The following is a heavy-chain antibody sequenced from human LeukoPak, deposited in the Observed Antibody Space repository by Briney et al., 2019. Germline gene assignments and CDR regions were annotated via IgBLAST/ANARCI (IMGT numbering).Heavy chain of an antibody. CDR1: GASITSYY. Sequence: PSETLSLTCAVSGASITSYYWTWIRQPPGKGLEWIGYIYYSGSTNYNPSLKSRVTISVDTSKNQFSLKLSSVTAADTAVYYCARVARSGYSYGYGYPPYYYDSSGYSYFGYWGQGTLVTVSS. V-gene: IGHV4-59*01. CDR3: ARVARSGYSYGYGYPPYYYDSSGYSYFGY. CDR2: IYYSGST. D-gene: IGHD3-22*01. J-gene: IGHJ4*02.